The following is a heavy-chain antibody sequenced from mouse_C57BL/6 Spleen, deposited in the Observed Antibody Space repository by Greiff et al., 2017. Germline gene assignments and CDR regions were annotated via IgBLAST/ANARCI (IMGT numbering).Heavy chain of an antibody. CDR2: IDPNSGGT. D-gene: IGHD4-1*01. J-gene: IGHJ2*01. CDR1: GYTFTSYW. V-gene: IGHV1-72*01. Sequence: QVQLQQPGAELVKPGASVKLSCKASGYTFTSYWMTWVKQRPGRGLEWIGRIDPNSGGTKYNEKFKSKATLTVDTPSSTAYMQLSSLTSEDSAVYYGARKSYGTLYYVDYWGQGTTLTVSS. CDR3: ARKSYGTLYYVDY.